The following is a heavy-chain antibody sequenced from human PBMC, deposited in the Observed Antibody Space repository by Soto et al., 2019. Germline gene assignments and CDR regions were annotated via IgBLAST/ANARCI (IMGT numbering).Heavy chain of an antibody. J-gene: IGHJ5*02. Sequence: QITLKESGPTLVKPTQTLTLTCTFSGFSLTTSGVGVGWIRQSPGKALEWLALIYWNDDQWYSPSLKSRLTITKDISKNQVVLKMTNMDPVDTATYFCARSRRITMIGVVSWFDPWGQGTLVTVSS. CDR3: ARSRRITMIGVVSWFDP. D-gene: IGHD3-3*01. CDR1: GFSLTTSGVG. V-gene: IGHV2-5*01. CDR2: IYWNDDQ.